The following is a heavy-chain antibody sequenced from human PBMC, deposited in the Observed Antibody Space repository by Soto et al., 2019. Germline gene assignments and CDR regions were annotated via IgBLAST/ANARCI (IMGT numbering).Heavy chain of an antibody. CDR3: AKDHDEDFGYDLDYFNS. J-gene: IGHJ4*02. Sequence: GGSLRLSCAASGFNFDDFAMHWVRRAPGKGLEWVSGISWEGGSIGFADSVKGRFIIFRDNAKNSLFLQMNSLTADDTALYYCAKDHDEDFGYDLDYFNSWGQGT. CDR1: GFNFDDFA. V-gene: IGHV3-9*01. D-gene: IGHD5-12*01. CDR2: ISWEGGSI.